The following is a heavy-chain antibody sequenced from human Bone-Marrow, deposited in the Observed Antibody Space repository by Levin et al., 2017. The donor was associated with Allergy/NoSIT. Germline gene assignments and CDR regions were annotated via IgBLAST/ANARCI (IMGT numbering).Heavy chain of an antibody. D-gene: IGHD1-14*01. CDR3: ARGGTGWPSYHHHMDV. CDR2: IYATGTI. Sequence: PSETLSLTCSVSGASISRGTHFWSWVRQPAGTGLEWIGRIYATGTINYNPSLNSRVTISVDTSKNQFSLKMTSVTAADTALYFCARGGTGWPSYHHHMDVWGKGTTVMVSS. V-gene: IGHV4-61*02. CDR1: GASISRGTHF. J-gene: IGHJ6*03.